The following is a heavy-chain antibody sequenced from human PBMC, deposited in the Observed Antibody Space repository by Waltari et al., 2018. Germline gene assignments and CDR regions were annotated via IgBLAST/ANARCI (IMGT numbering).Heavy chain of an antibody. CDR3: ARGGDSSWPR. CDR1: GFTLDDYG. J-gene: IGHJ4*02. Sequence: LESGGGVIRPGGSLRLSCEASGFTLDDYGMSWVRQGPGKGLEWIAGINWKGDKVAYGDAVRGRFIISRDNAKNLLYLQMNTVGLDDTALYYCARGGDSSWPRWGQGTLVTVSA. V-gene: IGHV3-20*04. CDR2: INWKGDKV. D-gene: IGHD3-22*01.